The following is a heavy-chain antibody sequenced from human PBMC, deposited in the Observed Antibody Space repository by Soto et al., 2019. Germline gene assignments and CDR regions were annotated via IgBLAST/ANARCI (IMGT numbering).Heavy chain of an antibody. V-gene: IGHV3-21*01. D-gene: IGHD3-16*01. CDR1: GFTFTGYT. CDR3: ARDPGGWGEGSYCDY. J-gene: IGHJ4*02. Sequence: EVQLVESGGGLVKPGGSLRLSCAASGFTFTGYTMNWVRQAPGKGLEWVSGISSSGSFVFYAGSVKGRFTISRDNAKNSLHLQMNSLRAEDTAFYYCARDPGGWGEGSYCDYWGQGSLFIVSS. CDR2: ISSSGSFV.